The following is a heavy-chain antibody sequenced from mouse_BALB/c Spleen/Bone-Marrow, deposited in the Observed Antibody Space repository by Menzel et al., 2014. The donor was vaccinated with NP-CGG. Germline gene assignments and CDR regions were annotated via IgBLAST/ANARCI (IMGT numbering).Heavy chain of an antibody. CDR3: ATQNFDY. Sequence: DVQLQESGGGLVKPGGSLKLSCTASGFTFGSYGMSWVRQTPEKRLEWVATISGGGSYRYYPDSVQGRITISRDNAKNNLYLQMSSLRSEDTALYYCATQNFDYWGQGTTPTVSS. V-gene: IGHV5-9-2*01. CDR1: GFTFGSYG. CDR2: ISGGGSYR. J-gene: IGHJ2*01.